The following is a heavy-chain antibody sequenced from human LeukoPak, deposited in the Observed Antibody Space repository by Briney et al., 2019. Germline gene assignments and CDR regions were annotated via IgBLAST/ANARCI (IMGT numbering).Heavy chain of an antibody. CDR2: MNPNSGNT. V-gene: IGHV1-8*01. D-gene: IGHD4-11*01. J-gene: IGHJ4*02. CDR3: ARVTYSTYESFDF. Sequence: GASVKVSCKASGYTFTSYDINWVRQATGQGLEWMGWMNPNSGNTGYAQKFQGRVIMTRNTSISTAYMELSSLRSEDTAVYYCARVTYSTYESFDFWGQGTLVTVSS. CDR1: GYTFTSYD.